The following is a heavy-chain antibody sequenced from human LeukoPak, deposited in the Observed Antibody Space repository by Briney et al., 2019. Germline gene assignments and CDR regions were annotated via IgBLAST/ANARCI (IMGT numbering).Heavy chain of an antibody. V-gene: IGHV3-23*01. J-gene: IGHJ5*02. CDR1: GFSFSSYA. Sequence: GGSLRLSCPASGFSFSSYAMSWVRQAPGKGLEWVSTISASGGSTDYADSVKGRFTISRDNSKNTLYLQMNSLRAEDTAVYYCAKYHSYDGFDWFDPWGQGTLVTVSS. CDR2: ISASGGST. D-gene: IGHD5-18*01. CDR3: AKYHSYDGFDWFDP.